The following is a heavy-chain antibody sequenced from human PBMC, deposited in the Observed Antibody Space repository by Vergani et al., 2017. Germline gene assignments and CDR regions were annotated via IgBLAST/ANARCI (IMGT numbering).Heavy chain of an antibody. Sequence: QVQLQESGPELVKPSKTLSLTCTVSGGSISSGDYYWSWIGQPPGKGLEWIGYTYYSGSTYYHPSLKSRVTISVDTSKNQFSLKLSSVTAADTAVYYCARVRRDASSGYYYYYGMYVWGQGTTVTVSS. CDR2: TYYSGST. V-gene: IGHV4-30-4*01. J-gene: IGHJ6*02. CDR1: GGSISSGDYY. D-gene: IGHD3-22*01. CDR3: ARVRRDASSGYYYYYGMYV.